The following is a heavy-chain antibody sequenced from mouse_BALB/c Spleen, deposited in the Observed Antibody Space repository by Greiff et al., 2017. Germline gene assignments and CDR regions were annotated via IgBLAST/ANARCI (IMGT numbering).Heavy chain of an antibody. CDR3: ARGDYSRYFDV. Sequence: QVQLKQPGAELVKPGASVKLSCKASGYTFTSYWMHWVKQRPGQGLEWIGEIDPSDSYTNYNQKFKDKATLTADKSSSTAYMQLSSLTSEDSAVYYCARGDYSRYFDVWGAGTTVTVSS. CDR2: IDPSDSYT. J-gene: IGHJ1*01. D-gene: IGHD1-1*01. CDR1: GYTFTSYW. V-gene: IGHV1-69*02.